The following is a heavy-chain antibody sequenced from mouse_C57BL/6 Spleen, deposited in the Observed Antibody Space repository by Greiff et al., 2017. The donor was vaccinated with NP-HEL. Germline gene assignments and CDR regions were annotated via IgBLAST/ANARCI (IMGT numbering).Heavy chain of an antibody. Sequence: ESGPGLVKPSQSLSLTCSVTGYSITSGYYWNWIRQFPGNKLEWMGYISYDGSNNYNPSLKNRISITRDTSKNQFFLKLNSVTTEDTATYYCATGDGPYAWFAYWGQGTLVTVSA. CDR2: ISYDGSN. CDR1: GYSITSGYY. D-gene: IGHD1-1*01. J-gene: IGHJ3*01. V-gene: IGHV3-6*01. CDR3: ATGDGPYAWFAY.